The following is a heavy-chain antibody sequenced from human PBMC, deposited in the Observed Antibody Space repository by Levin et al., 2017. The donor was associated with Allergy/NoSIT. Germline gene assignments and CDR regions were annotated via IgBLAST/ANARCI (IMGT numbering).Heavy chain of an antibody. D-gene: IGHD3-22*01. V-gene: IGHV4-39*01. CDR2: IYYSGST. J-gene: IGHJ4*02. Sequence: ASETLSLTCTVSGGSISSSSYYWGWIRQPPGKGLEWIGSIYYSGSTYYNPSLKSRVTISVDTSKNQFSLKLSSVTAADTAVYYCARVVFRYYYDSSGYLGGDYWGQGTLVTVSS. CDR1: GGSISSSSYY. CDR3: ARVVFRYYYDSSGYLGGDY.